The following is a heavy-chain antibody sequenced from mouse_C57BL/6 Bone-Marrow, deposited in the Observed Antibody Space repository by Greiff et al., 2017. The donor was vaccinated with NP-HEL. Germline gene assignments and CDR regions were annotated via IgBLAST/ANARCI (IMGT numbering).Heavy chain of an antibody. Sequence: EVKLMESGGGLVKPGGSLKLSCAASGFTFSSYTMSWVRQTPEKRLEWVATISGGGGNTYYPDSVKGRFTISRANAKNTLYLQMSSLRSEDTALYYCARQPTVVGPYYFDYWGQGTTLTVSS. CDR2: ISGGGGNT. CDR1: GFTFSSYT. J-gene: IGHJ2*01. CDR3: ARQPTVVGPYYFDY. D-gene: IGHD1-1*01. V-gene: IGHV5-9*01.